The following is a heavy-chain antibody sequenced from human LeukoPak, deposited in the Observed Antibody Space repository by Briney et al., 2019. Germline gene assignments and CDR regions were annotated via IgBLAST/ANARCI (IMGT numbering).Heavy chain of an antibody. CDR2: IKQDGSEN. D-gene: IGHD3-10*01. CDR3: ARDESGYFDS. V-gene: IGHV3-7*01. Sequence: PGGSLRLSCAASGFTFSKFWMSWVRQAPRKGLEWVANIKQDGSENYYVDSMKGRFTISRDNAKNSLYLQMNSLRAEDTAVYYCARDESGYFDSWGQGTLVTVSS. J-gene: IGHJ4*02. CDR1: GFTFSKFW.